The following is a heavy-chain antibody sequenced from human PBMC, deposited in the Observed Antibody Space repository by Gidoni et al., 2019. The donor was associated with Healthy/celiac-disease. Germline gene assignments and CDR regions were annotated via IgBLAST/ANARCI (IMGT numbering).Heavy chain of an antibody. J-gene: IGHJ4*02. V-gene: IGHV3-15*01. D-gene: IGHD3-3*01. CDR1: GFPFSNAW. Sequence: EVQLVESGGGLVKPGGSLRLSCAASGFPFSNAWMSGVRQAPGKGLEWVGRIKSKTDGGTTDYAAPVKGRFTISRDDSKNTLYLQMNSLKTEDTAVYYCTTPADFWSGYYDYWGQGTLVTVSS. CDR3: TTPADFWSGYYDY. CDR2: IKSKTDGGTT.